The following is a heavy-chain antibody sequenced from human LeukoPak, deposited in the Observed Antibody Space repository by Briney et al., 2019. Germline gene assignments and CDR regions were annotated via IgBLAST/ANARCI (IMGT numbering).Heavy chain of an antibody. CDR1: GGSFSGYY. J-gene: IGHJ4*02. Sequence: SETLSLTCAVYGGSFSGYYWSWIRQPPGKGLEWIGEINHSGSTNYNPSLKSRVTISVDTSKNQFSLKLSSVTAADTAVYYRASPYGSGSYGRDYWGQGTLVTVSS. V-gene: IGHV4-34*01. D-gene: IGHD3-10*01. CDR3: ASPYGSGSYGRDY. CDR2: INHSGST.